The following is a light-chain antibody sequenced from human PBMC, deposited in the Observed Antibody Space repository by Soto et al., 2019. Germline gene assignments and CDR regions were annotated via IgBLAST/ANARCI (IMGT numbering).Light chain of an antibody. Sequence: QSALTQPASVSGSPGQSITISCTGTSSGVGGYNYVSWYQQHPGKAPKLMIYEVSNRPSGVSNRFSGSKSGNTASLTISGLQAEDEADCYCSSYTSSSTVVFGGGTKVTVL. CDR2: EVS. V-gene: IGLV2-14*01. CDR3: SSYTSSSTVV. J-gene: IGLJ2*01. CDR1: SSGVGGYNY.